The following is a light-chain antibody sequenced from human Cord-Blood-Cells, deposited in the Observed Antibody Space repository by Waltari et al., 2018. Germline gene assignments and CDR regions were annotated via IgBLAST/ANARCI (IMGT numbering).Light chain of an antibody. V-gene: IGLV2-23*01. Sequence: QSALTQPASVSGSPGQSITISCTGTSSDVGSYNLVSWYQQHPGKAPKLMIYEGSKRPSRVSNRFSGSKSGSTASLTISGLQAEEEADYYCCSYAGSSTYVFGTGTKVTVL. CDR2: EGS. CDR3: CSYAGSSTYV. CDR1: SSDVGSYNL. J-gene: IGLJ1*01.